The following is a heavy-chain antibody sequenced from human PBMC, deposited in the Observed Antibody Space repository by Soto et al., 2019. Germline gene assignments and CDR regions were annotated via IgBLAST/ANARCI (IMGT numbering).Heavy chain of an antibody. Sequence: GSLRLSCAASGFTFSSYAMSWVRQAPGKGLEWVSAISGSGGSTYYADSVKGRFTISRDNSKNTLYLQMNSLRAEDTAVYYCAKDLDDYGDYIPGYWGQGTLVTVSS. CDR1: GFTFSSYA. J-gene: IGHJ4*02. CDR2: ISGSGGST. D-gene: IGHD4-17*01. V-gene: IGHV3-23*01. CDR3: AKDLDDYGDYIPGY.